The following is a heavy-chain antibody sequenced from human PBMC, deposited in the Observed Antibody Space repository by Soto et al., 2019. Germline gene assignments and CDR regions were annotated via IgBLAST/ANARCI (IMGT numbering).Heavy chain of an antibody. V-gene: IGHV1-69*01. CDR3: ASGGLDRRNGLWECFGKDV. CDR1: VATFSRYA. J-gene: IGHJ6*02. Sequence: PSVKVSYQASVATFSRYAISWVRQAPGQGLEWMGGIIPIFGTANYAQKFQGRVTITADESTSTAYMELSSLRSEDKAGYYCASGGLDRRNGLWECFGKDVCGEGTTV. D-gene: IGHD1-1*01. CDR2: IIPIFGTA.